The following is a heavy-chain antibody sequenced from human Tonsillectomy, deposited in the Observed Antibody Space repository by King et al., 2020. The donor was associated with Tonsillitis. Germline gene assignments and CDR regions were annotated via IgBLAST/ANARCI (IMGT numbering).Heavy chain of an antibody. J-gene: IGHJ4*02. CDR1: GFTFSSNA. V-gene: IGHV3-23*04. CDR3: AKEKWGPGVDY. CDR2: VNGGGDRT. D-gene: IGHD1-26*01. Sequence: VQLVESGGGLVEPGGSLRLSCAASGFTFSSNAMSWVRQAPGKGLEWVSAVNGGGDRTFYGDSVKGRFTISRDNSNNTLYLQMNVLRVEDTAVYYCAKEKWGPGVDYWGQGTLVTVSS.